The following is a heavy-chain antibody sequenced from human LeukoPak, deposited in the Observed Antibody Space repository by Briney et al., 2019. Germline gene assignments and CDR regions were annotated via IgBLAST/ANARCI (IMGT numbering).Heavy chain of an antibody. CDR1: GGSFSGYY. CDR3: ARVSSAYYFDY. V-gene: IGHV4-34*01. Sequence: SETLSLTCAVYGGSFSGYYWSWIRQPPGKGLEWIGEINHSGSTNYNPSLKSRATISVDTSKNQFSLKLSSVTAADTAVYYCARVSSAYYFDYWGQGTLVTVSS. D-gene: IGHD6-6*01. CDR2: INHSGST. J-gene: IGHJ4*02.